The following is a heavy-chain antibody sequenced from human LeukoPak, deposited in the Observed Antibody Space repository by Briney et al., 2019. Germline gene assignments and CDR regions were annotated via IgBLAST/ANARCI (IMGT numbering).Heavy chain of an antibody. Sequence: ASVKVSCKASGYTFTSYYMHWVRQAPGQGLEWMGIINPSGGSTSSAQKFQGRVTMTRDTSTSTVYMELSSLRSEDTAVYYCARSLRMDNWFDPWGQGTLVTVSS. CDR3: ARSLRMDNWFDP. V-gene: IGHV1-46*01. CDR1: GYTFTSYY. D-gene: IGHD2-2*03. J-gene: IGHJ5*02. CDR2: INPSGGST.